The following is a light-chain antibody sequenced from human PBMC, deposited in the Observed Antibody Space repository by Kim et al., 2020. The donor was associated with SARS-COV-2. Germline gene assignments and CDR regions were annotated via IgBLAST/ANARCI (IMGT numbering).Light chain of an antibody. CDR2: EVT. V-gene: IGLV2-8*01. CDR1: SSDIGGFNY. CDR3: SSCAGSNKLI. J-gene: IGLJ2*01. Sequence: QSALTQPPSASGSPGQSVTISCTGTSSDIGGFNYVSWYQQHPGKAPKLMISEVTRRPSGVPDRFSGSRSGNTASLTVSGLQAEDEADYYCSSCAGSNKLIFGGGTQLTVL.